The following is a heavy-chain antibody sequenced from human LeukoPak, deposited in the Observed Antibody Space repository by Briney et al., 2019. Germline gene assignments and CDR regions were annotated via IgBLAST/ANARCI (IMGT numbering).Heavy chain of an antibody. CDR2: INPNSGGT. V-gene: IGHV1-2*02. D-gene: IGHD3-22*01. J-gene: IGHJ4*02. Sequence: ASVKVSCKASGGTFSSYAISWVRQAPGQGLEWMGWINPNSGGTNYAQKFQGRVTMTRDTSISTAYMELSRLRSDDTAVYYCARAVYYDSSGYYYVGPIDYWGQGTLVTVSS. CDR1: GGTFSSYA. CDR3: ARAVYYDSSGYYYVGPIDY.